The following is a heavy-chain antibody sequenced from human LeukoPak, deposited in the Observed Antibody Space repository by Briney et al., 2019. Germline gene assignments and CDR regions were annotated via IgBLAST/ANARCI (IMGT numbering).Heavy chain of an antibody. J-gene: IGHJ6*02. Sequence: SETLSLTRTVSGGSISSYYWSWIRQPPGKGLEWIGYIYYSGSTNYNPSLKSRVTISVDTSKNQFSLKLSSVTAADTAVYYCARFLEWSRYFYYYGMDVWGQGTTVTVSS. V-gene: IGHV4-59*01. CDR2: IYYSGST. CDR3: ARFLEWSRYFYYYGMDV. D-gene: IGHD3-3*01. CDR1: GGSISSYY.